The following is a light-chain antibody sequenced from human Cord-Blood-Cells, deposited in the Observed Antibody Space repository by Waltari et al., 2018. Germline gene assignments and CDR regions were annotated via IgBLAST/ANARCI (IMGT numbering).Light chain of an antibody. CDR2: AAS. CDR3: QQSYSTPYT. V-gene: IGKV1-39*01. J-gene: IGKJ2*01. CDR1: QSISSY. Sequence: DIQMTQSPSSLSASVGDRVTITCRASQSISSYLNWYQQKPGKALKLLIYAASSFQSGVPSRFSGSGSGTDFTLTISSLQPEDFATYYCQQSYSTPYTFGQGTKLEIK.